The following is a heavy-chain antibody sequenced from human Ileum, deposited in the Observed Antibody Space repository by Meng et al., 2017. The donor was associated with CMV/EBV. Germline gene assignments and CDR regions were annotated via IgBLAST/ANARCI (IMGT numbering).Heavy chain of an antibody. J-gene: IGHJ4*02. Sequence: YPFTSYAMHWVRQAPGQRLEWMGWSNAGNGNTKYSQEFQGRVTITRDTSASTAYMELSSLRSEDMAVYYCAREGIAAAGNTGSLDYWGQGTLVTVSS. V-gene: IGHV1-3*02. CDR1: YPFTSYA. CDR2: SNAGNGNT. D-gene: IGHD6-13*01. CDR3: AREGIAAAGNTGSLDY.